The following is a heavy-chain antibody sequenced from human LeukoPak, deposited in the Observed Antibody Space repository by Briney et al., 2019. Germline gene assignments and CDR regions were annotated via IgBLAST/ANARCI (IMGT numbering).Heavy chain of an antibody. J-gene: IGHJ4*02. V-gene: IGHV1-18*01. CDR3: ARDPSQWYSPDYFDY. CDR1: GYTFTSYG. D-gene: IGHD2-15*01. CDR2: VSAYNGNT. Sequence: ASVKVSCKASGYTFTSYGITWVRQAPGQGLEWMGWVSAYNGNTNYAQKLQGRVTMTTDTSTSTAHMELRSLRSDDTAVYYCARDPSQWYSPDYFDYWGQGTLVTVSS.